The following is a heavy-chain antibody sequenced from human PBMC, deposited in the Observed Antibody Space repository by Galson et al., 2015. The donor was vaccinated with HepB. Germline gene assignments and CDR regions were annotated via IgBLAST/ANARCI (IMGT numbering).Heavy chain of an antibody. Sequence: SLRLSCAASGFTVSSNYMSWVRQAPGKGLEWVSLIYTGGRTYYADSVKGRFTISRDNSKNTLYRQMNSLRAEDTAVYYCARGRGYNWNDVFQYYYYYGMDVWGQGTTITVSS. CDR2: IYTGGRT. D-gene: IGHD1-20*01. J-gene: IGHJ6*02. V-gene: IGHV3-53*01. CDR1: GFTVSSNY. CDR3: ARGRGYNWNDVFQYYYYYGMDV.